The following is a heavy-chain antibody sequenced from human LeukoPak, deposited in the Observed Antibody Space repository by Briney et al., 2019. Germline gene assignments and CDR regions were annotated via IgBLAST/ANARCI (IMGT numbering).Heavy chain of an antibody. V-gene: IGHV4-61*02. CDR3: ARGGSDAFDI. CDR1: GGSLSSSSYY. J-gene: IGHJ3*02. CDR2: IYTSGST. Sequence: SQTLSLTCTVSGGSLSSSSYYWSWIRQPPGKGLEWIGRIYTSGSTNYNPSLKSRVTISVDTSKNQFSRKLSSVTAADTAVYYCARGGSDAFDIWGQGTMVTVSS. D-gene: IGHD1-14*01.